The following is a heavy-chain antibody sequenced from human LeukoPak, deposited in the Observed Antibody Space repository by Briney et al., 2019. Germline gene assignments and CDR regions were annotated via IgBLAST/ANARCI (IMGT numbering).Heavy chain of an antibody. CDR3: ARAGGTY. Sequence: PSKPLSLPCIVSGGSTISNYWGWFGHPAGKGLGRIGRTYTIGSPNYNPPLKSRVSMSVDTSKNQFALKLSSGTAAGMAVYYCARAGGTYWGQGTLVTVSS. V-gene: IGHV4-4*07. D-gene: IGHD1-26*01. J-gene: IGHJ4*02. CDR1: GGSTISNY. CDR2: TYTIGSP.